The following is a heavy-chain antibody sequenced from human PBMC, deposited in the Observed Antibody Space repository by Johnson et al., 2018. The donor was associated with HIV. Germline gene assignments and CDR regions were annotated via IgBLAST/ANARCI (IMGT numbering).Heavy chain of an antibody. V-gene: IGHV3-66*02. Sequence: DVQVVESGGGLVQPGGSLRLSCAASGFTVTSNYMSWVRQAPGKGLEWVSVIYSGGSTNYADSVKGWLTISRDNSKNTLYLQMNSRRVEDTAVYYCAKFGRIPRELEDAFDIWGQGTMVTVSS. J-gene: IGHJ3*02. CDR1: GFTVTSNY. CDR3: AKFGRIPRELEDAFDI. CDR2: IYSGGST. D-gene: IGHD1-26*01.